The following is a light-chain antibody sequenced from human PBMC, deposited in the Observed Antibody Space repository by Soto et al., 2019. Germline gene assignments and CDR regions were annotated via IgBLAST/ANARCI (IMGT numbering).Light chain of an antibody. CDR2: DVS. CDR3: NSYTTSSTLV. V-gene: IGLV2-14*03. CDR1: SSDVGSYKY. Sequence: QSALTQPASVSGSPGQSITISCTGTSSDVGSYKYVSWYQQHPGKAPKLMIYDVSNRPSGVSNRFSGSKSGNTASLTISGLPAEDEADYYCNSYTTSSTLVFGTGTKLTVL. J-gene: IGLJ1*01.